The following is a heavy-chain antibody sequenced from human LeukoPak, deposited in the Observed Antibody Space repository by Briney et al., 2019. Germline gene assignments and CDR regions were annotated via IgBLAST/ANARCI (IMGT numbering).Heavy chain of an antibody. CDR1: GGTFSSYA. CDR3: AKAYTSSWSDAFDI. CDR2: ISGSGGTT. V-gene: IGHV3-23*01. Sequence: SCKASGGTFSSYAMSWVRQAPGKGLEWVSAISGSGGTTYFADSVKGRFTISRDNSKNTLYLQMNSLRAEDTAVYYCAKAYTSSWSDAFDIWGQGTMVTVSS. D-gene: IGHD6-13*01. J-gene: IGHJ3*02.